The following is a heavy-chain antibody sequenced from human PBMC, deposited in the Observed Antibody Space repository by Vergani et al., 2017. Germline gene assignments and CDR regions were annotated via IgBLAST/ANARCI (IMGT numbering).Heavy chain of an antibody. Sequence: QITFKESGPTLVKPTQTLTLTCTFSGFSLNTRGVSVAWIRQPPGKALDWLTLLYWNDDQHYSPSLNNRFTITKDTSKNQVVLTMTNMDYVDTGTYYCVYRKTQCGTTGCFYPFYYYYYMDVWVKGTTVTVSS. J-gene: IGHJ6*03. CDR2: LYWNDDQ. CDR1: GFSLNTRGVS. V-gene: IGHV2-5*04. CDR3: VYRKTQCGTTGCFYPFYYYYYMDV. D-gene: IGHD1-7*01.